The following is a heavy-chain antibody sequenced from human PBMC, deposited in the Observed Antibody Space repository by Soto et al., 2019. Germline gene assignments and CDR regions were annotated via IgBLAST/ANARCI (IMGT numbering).Heavy chain of an antibody. J-gene: IGHJ4*02. CDR2: ISHSGST. CDR1: GGSFRGYY. D-gene: IGHD2-2*02. CDR3: ARTIQNWSPFDY. Sequence: QVQLQQWGAGLLKPSETLSLTCAVSGGSFRGYYWTWIRQPPGKGLEWIGEISHSGSTNYLPSLKSRITRSVDTSKSQFSLKLSSVTAADTAMYYGARTIQNWSPFDYWGPGTLVTVSS. V-gene: IGHV4-34*02.